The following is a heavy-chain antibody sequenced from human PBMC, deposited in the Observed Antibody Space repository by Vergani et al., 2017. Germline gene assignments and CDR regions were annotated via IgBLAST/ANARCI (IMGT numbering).Heavy chain of an antibody. V-gene: IGHV4-59*01. D-gene: IGHD6-13*01. Sequence: QVQLQESGPGLVKPSETLSLTCTVSGCSISSYYWSWIRQPPGKGLEWIGNIDYSGSTNYSPSLKSRVTISVDTSKNQFSLTLSSVTAADTAVYYCARDLSSTWSRYFDLWGRGTLITVSS. CDR1: GCSISSYY. CDR2: IDYSGST. J-gene: IGHJ2*01. CDR3: ARDLSSTWSRYFDL.